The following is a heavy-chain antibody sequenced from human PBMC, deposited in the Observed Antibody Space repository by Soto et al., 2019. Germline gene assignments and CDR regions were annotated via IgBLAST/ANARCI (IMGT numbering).Heavy chain of an antibody. CDR3: AGLNSLPYDSRGYEPRYWYVDL. V-gene: IGHV1-18*01. CDR1: GYIFSTYG. CDR2: ITTYNGDT. D-gene: IGHD6-25*01. J-gene: IGHJ2*01. Sequence: QVQLVQSGAEVKKPGASVKVSCKAPGYIFSTYGITWVRQAPGQGLEWMGWITTYNGDTNFAQKFQGRVTMTADTSTNTVYLELRSLTSDDTAIYYCAGLNSLPYDSRGYEPRYWYVDLWGRGTLVTVSS.